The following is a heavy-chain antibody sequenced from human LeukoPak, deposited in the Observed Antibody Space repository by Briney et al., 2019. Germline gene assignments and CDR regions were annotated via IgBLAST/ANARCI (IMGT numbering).Heavy chain of an antibody. CDR3: ARVDCSGGSCYFYYYYYYMDV. CDR2: ISSSGSTI. CDR1: GFTFSDYY. D-gene: IGHD2-15*01. Sequence: PGGSLRLSCAASGFTFSDYYMSWIRQAPGKGLEWVSYISSSGSTIYCADSVKGRFTISRDNAKNSLYLQMNSLRAEDTAVYYCARVDCSGGSCYFYYYYYYMDVWGKGTTVTVSS. J-gene: IGHJ6*03. V-gene: IGHV3-11*01.